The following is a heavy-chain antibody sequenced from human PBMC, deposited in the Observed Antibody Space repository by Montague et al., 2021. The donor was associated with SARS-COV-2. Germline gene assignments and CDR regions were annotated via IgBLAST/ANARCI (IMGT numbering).Heavy chain of an antibody. CDR2: VHYTGST. CDR1: GGSFNSYF. V-gene: IGHV4-59*01. Sequence: SETLSLTCTVSGGSFNSYFWGWIRQPPGKGLEWVGYVHYTGSTNYNPSLKSRVIMSVDTSKTQISLKLSSVTAADTALYYSARAVRGAKTATFDSWGQGTLVTVSS. D-gene: IGHD2-8*01. J-gene: IGHJ4*02. CDR3: ARAVRGAKTATFDS.